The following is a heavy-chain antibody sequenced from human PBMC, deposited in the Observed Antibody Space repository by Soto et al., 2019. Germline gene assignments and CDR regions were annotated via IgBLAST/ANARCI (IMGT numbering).Heavy chain of an antibody. Sequence: PGESLKISCKGSGYSFTSYWIGWVRQMPGKGLEWMGIIYPGDSDTRYSPSFQGQVTISADKSISTAYLQWSSLKASDTAMYYCACSYSSSWYRFDPWGQGTLVTVSS. J-gene: IGHJ5*02. CDR3: ACSYSSSWYRFDP. D-gene: IGHD6-13*01. V-gene: IGHV5-51*01. CDR1: GYSFTSYW. CDR2: IYPGDSDT.